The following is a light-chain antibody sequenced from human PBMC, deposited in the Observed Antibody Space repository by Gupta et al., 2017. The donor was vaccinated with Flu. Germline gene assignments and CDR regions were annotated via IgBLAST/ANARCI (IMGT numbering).Light chain of an antibody. CDR3: QQYNSWPLT. CDR1: QNLSRA. J-gene: IGKJ1*01. CDR2: GAS. V-gene: IGKV3-15*01. Sequence: ETVMTQPPATLSVSPGERATLSCRASQNLSRALAWYQQKPGQAPRLLIYGASTRATGIPARFSGSGSGTEFTLTVSSLQSEDFAVYSCQQYNSWPLTFGQGTKVEIK.